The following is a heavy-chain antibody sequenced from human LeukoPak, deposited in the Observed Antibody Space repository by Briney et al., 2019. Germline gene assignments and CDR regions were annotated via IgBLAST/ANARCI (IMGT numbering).Heavy chain of an antibody. Sequence: GGSLRPSCAASGFTFSSYWMSWVRQPPGKGLEWVANIIQDGSEKYYADSVKGRFTISRDNAKKSLFPQMNSLRAEDTAVYYCARDVSGITTCDYWGQGTLVTVSS. V-gene: IGHV3-7*01. J-gene: IGHJ4*02. CDR2: IIQDGSEK. CDR1: GFTFSSYW. CDR3: ARDVSGITTCDY. D-gene: IGHD1-7*01.